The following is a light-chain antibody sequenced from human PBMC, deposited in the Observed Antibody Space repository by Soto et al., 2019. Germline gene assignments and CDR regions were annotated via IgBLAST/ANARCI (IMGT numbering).Light chain of an antibody. CDR2: AAS. CDR1: QGISSY. J-gene: IGKJ1*01. V-gene: IGKV1-12*01. Sequence: DIQMTQSPSSVSASVGDRVTITCRASQGISSYLAWYQQKPGKAPKLLIYAASTLQSGVPSRFSGSGCGTDFTLTISRLQPEDFATYYCQQANSFPRTFGQGTKVEIK. CDR3: QQANSFPRT.